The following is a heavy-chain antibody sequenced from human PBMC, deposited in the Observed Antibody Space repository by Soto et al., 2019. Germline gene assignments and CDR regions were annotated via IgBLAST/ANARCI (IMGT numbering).Heavy chain of an antibody. D-gene: IGHD1-26*01. V-gene: IGHV4-39*07. CDR2: IYYSGST. J-gene: IGHJ3*01. CDR1: GGSISSSSYY. Sequence: SETLSLTCTVSGGSISSSSYYWGWIRQPPGKGLEWIGSIYYSGSTYYNPSLKSRVTISVDKSKNQFSLKLSSVTAADTAVYYCVFFIIGSYYESFVFWCPGIMVTV. CDR3: VFFIIGSYYESFVF.